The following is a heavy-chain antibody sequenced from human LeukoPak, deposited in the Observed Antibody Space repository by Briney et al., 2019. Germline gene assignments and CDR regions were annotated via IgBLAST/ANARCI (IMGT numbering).Heavy chain of an antibody. CDR3: ARDLGMATISQDYYGMDV. CDR2: IIPIFGTA. CDR1: GGTFSSYA. J-gene: IGHJ6*02. Sequence: SVKVSCKASGGTFSSYAISWVRQAPGQGLEWMGGIIPIFGTANYAQKFQGRVTITADESTSTAYMELSSLRSEDTAVYYCARDLGMATISQDYYGMDVWGQGTTVTVSS. V-gene: IGHV1-69*13. D-gene: IGHD5-24*01.